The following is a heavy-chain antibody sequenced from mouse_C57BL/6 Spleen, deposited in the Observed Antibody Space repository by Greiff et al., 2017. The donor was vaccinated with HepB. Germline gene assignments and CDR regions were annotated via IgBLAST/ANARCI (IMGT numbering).Heavy chain of an antibody. Sequence: VQLQQSGPELVKPGASVKIPCKASGYKFTDYNMDWVKQSHGKSLEWIGDINPNNGGTIYNQKFKGKATLTVDKSSSTAYMELRSLTSEDTAVYYCATTTPKGAMDYWGQGTSVTVSS. J-gene: IGHJ4*01. CDR2: INPNNGGT. CDR3: ATTTPKGAMDY. CDR1: GYKFTDYN. V-gene: IGHV1-18*01. D-gene: IGHD6-1*01.